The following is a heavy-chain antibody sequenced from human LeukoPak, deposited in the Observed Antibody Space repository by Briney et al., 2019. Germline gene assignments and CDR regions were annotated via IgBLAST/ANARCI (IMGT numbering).Heavy chain of an antibody. D-gene: IGHD3-10*01. CDR1: GGSISSYY. V-gene: IGHV4-4*07. J-gene: IGHJ6*03. Sequence: NPSETLSLTCTVSGGSISSYYWSWIRQPAGKGLEWIGRIYTSGSTNYNPSLKSRVTMSVDTSKNQFSLKLSSVTAADTAVYYCARVGISMPYYYMDVWGKGTTVTISS. CDR2: IYTSGST. CDR3: ARVGISMPYYYMDV.